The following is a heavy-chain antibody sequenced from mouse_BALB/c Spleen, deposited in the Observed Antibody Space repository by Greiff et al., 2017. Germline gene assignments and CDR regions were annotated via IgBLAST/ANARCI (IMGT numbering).Heavy chain of an antibody. J-gene: IGHJ4*01. CDR1: GYSFTDYI. V-gene: IGHV1-39*01. Sequence: VQLQQTGPELVKPGASVKISCKASGYSFTDYIMLWVKQSHGKSLEWIGNINPYYGSTSYNLKFKGKATLTVDKSSSTAYMQLNSLTSEDSAVYYCARIYYYGSSYRAMDYWGQGTSVTVSS. D-gene: IGHD1-1*01. CDR2: INPYYGST. CDR3: ARIYYYGSSYRAMDY.